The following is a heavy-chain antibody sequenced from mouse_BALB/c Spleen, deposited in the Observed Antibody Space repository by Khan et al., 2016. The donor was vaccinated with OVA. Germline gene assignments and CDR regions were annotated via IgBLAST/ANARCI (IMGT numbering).Heavy chain of an antibody. J-gene: IGHJ3*01. CDR3: ARRDYVGSSSFAY. CDR2: INPYNDGT. Sequence: DVHLVESGPELVKPGASVKMSCKASGYTFTSYVMHWVKQKPGQGLEWIGYINPYNDGTKYNEKFKGKATLTSDKSSSTAYMELSSLTSEDSAVYYCARRDYVGSSSFAYWGQGTLVTVSA. V-gene: IGHV1S136*01. D-gene: IGHD1-1*01. CDR1: GYTFTSYV.